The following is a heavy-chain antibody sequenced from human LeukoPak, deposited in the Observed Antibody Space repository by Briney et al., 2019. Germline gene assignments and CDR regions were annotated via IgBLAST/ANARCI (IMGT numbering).Heavy chain of an antibody. Sequence: GGSLRLSCAASGFTFSSYGTHWVRQTPGKGLEWVAFISYDGSNQYYADSVKGRFTLSRDNSKNTPYLQMDSLRPEDTALYYCAKDLFYYDKGGFDYWGQGTPVTVSS. CDR3: AKDLFYYDKGGFDY. D-gene: IGHD3-22*01. CDR1: GFTFSSYG. CDR2: ISYDGSNQ. V-gene: IGHV3-30*18. J-gene: IGHJ4*02.